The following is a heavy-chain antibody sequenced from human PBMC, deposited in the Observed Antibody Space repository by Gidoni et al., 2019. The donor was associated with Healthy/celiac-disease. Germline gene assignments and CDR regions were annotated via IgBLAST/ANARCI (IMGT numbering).Heavy chain of an antibody. Sequence: QVQLVQSGAEVKKPGSSVKVSCKASGGTFSSYSISWVRQAPGQGLEWMGGILPIFGTANYAQKFQGRVTITADESTSTAYMELSSLRSEDTAVYYCARGRYGNHLRRIYGMDVWGQGTTVTVSS. V-gene: IGHV1-69*01. J-gene: IGHJ6*02. CDR1: GGTFSSYS. CDR3: ARGRYGNHLRRIYGMDV. CDR2: ILPIFGTA. D-gene: IGHD3-9*01.